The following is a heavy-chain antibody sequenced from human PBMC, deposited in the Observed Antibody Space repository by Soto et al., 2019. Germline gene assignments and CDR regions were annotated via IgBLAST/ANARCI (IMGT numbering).Heavy chain of an antibody. CDR2: IYSDGST. Sequence: EVQLVESGGDLVQPGGSLRLSCTASGFTVSSNYMSWVRQAPGKGLEWVSVIYSDGSTYYADSVKGRFTISRDNSKNTVYLQMISLRAEDTAGYYCARSVVVTFQPQRGSLWGKRDYSYYYYMDVWGRGTTVTVSS. CDR3: ARSVVVTFQPQRGSLWGKRDYSYYYYMDV. V-gene: IGHV3-66*01. J-gene: IGHJ6*03. CDR1: GFTVSSNY. D-gene: IGHD2-21*02.